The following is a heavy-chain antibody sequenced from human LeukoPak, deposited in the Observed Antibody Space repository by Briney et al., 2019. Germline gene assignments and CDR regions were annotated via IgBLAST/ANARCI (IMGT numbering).Heavy chain of an antibody. J-gene: IGHJ6*03. CDR1: GFSFSNYA. CDR2: IGGSGGSK. CDR3: VKERGAPRENYYMDV. V-gene: IGHV3-23*01. Sequence: GGSLRLSCAASGFSFSNYAMSWVRQAPGKGLEWVSIGGSGGSKFYGDSVKGRFTIYRDNSKNTLYLQMNSLRADDTAVYYCVKERGAPRENYYMDVWGKGTTVTVSS. D-gene: IGHD2/OR15-2a*01.